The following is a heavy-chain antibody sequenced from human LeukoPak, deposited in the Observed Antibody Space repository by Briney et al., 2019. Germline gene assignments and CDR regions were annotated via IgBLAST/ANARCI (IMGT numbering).Heavy chain of an antibody. Sequence: SETLSLTCAVSGYSISSGYYWGWIRQPPGKGLEWIGSIYHSGSTYYNPSLKSRVTISVDTSKNQFSLKLSSVTAADTAVHYCARRAVADVDYWGQGTLVTVSS. V-gene: IGHV4-38-2*01. CDR2: IYHSGST. D-gene: IGHD6-19*01. CDR3: ARRAVADVDY. J-gene: IGHJ4*02. CDR1: GYSISSGYY.